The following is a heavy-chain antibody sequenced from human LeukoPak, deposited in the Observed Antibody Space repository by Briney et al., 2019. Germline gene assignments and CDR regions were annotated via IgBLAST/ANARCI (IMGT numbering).Heavy chain of an antibody. V-gene: IGHV4-39*07. CDR3: ATLTGGDDAFDI. D-gene: IGHD4-23*01. Sequence: SETLSLTCTVSGGSISSSSYYWGWIRQPPGKGLEWIGNIFYSGSTYYNPSLKSRVTISVDTSKNQFSLKLSSVTAADTAVYYCATLTGGDDAFDIWGQGTMVTVSS. J-gene: IGHJ3*02. CDR2: IFYSGST. CDR1: GGSISSSSYY.